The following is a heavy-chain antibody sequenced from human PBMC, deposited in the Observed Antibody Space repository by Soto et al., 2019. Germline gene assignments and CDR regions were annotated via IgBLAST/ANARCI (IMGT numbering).Heavy chain of an antibody. J-gene: IGHJ4*02. CDR3: ARHCSTTSCYRY. V-gene: IGHV4-59*08. CDR1: GGSISSYY. CDR2: IYYSGST. D-gene: IGHD2-2*01. Sequence: SETLSLTCTVSGGSISSYYWSWIRQPPGKGLEWIGYIYYSGSTNYNPSLKSRVTISVDTSKNQFSLKLSSVTAADTVVYYCARHCSTTSCYRYWGQGTLVTVSS.